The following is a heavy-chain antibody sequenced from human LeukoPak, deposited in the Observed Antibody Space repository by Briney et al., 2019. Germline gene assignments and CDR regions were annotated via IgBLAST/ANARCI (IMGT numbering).Heavy chain of an antibody. Sequence: SETLSLTCTVSGGSISSSSYYWGWIRQPPGKGLEWIGYIYYSGSTNYNPSLKSRVTISVDTSKNQFSLKLSSVTAADTAVYYCARATYDYVWGSYRSFDYWGQGTLVTVSS. J-gene: IGHJ4*02. V-gene: IGHV4-61*05. CDR3: ARATYDYVWGSYRSFDY. CDR2: IYYSGST. D-gene: IGHD3-16*02. CDR1: GGSISSSSYY.